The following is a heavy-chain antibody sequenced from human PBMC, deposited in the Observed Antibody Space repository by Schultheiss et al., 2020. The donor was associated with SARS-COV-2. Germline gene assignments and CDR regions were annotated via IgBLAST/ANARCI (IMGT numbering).Heavy chain of an antibody. D-gene: IGHD3-9*01. V-gene: IGHV1-69*13. Sequence: SVKVSCKASGYTFTSYAMHWVRQAPGQGLEWMGGIIPIFGTANYAQKFQGRVTITADESTSTAYMELSSLRSEDTAVYYCARGGFARPDYDILTGWDYYGMDVWGQGTTVTVSS. CDR3: ARGGFARPDYDILTGWDYYGMDV. J-gene: IGHJ6*02. CDR2: IIPIFGTA. CDR1: GYTFTSYA.